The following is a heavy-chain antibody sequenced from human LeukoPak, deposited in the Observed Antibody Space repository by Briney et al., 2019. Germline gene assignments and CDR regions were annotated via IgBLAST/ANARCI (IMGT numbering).Heavy chain of an antibody. V-gene: IGHV3-53*01. CDR1: GFTVSSNY. J-gene: IGHJ3*02. D-gene: IGHD3-10*01. Sequence: GGSLRLSCAASGFTVSSNYMSWVRQAPGKGLEWVSVIYSGGSTYYADSVKGRFTISRDNSKNTLYLQLNSLRAEDTAVYYCARDRITSPGAFDIWGQGTMVTVSS. CDR3: ARDRITSPGAFDI. CDR2: IYSGGST.